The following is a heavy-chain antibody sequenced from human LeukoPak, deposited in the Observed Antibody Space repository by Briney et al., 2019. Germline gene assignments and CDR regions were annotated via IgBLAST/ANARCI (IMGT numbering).Heavy chain of an antibody. CDR3: ARDELWFGELKTDY. D-gene: IGHD3-10*01. V-gene: IGHV1-18*01. J-gene: IGHJ4*02. Sequence: ASVKVSCKASGYTFTSYGISWVRQAPGQGLEWMGWISAYNGNTNYAQKLQGRVTMTTDTSTSTAYMELRSPRSDDTAVYYCARDELWFGELKTDYWGQGTLVTVSS. CDR2: ISAYNGNT. CDR1: GYTFTSYG.